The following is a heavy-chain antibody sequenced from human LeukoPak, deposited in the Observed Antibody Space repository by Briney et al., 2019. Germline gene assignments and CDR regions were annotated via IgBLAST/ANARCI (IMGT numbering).Heavy chain of an antibody. CDR3: ARDLLHSSSWYLDY. D-gene: IGHD6-13*01. Sequence: ASVKVSCKASGYTFTSYGISWVRQAPGQGLEWMGWISAYNGNTNYAQKLQGRVTMTTDTSTSTPYMELRSLRSDDTAVYYCARDLLHSSSWYLDYWGQGTLVTVSS. CDR1: GYTFTSYG. V-gene: IGHV1-18*01. J-gene: IGHJ4*02. CDR2: ISAYNGNT.